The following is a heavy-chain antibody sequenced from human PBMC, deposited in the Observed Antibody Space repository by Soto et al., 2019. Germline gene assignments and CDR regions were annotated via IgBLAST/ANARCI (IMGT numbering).Heavy chain of an antibody. Sequence: SETLSLTGAVSGFSISDAYYWGWIRQPPGKGLEWIGSMSHSVSTYYNPSLKSRVTISKDTSKNQFSLKLTSVTAADTAVYYCARAMVVVVNKYLDYCGQRTLVTVCS. CDR3: ARAMVVVVNKYLDY. V-gene: IGHV4-38-2*01. D-gene: IGHD3-22*01. J-gene: IGHJ4*02. CDR2: MSHSVST. CDR1: GFSISDAYY.